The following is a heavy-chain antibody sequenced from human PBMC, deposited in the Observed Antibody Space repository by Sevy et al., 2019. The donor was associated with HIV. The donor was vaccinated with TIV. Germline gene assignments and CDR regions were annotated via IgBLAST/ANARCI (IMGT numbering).Heavy chain of an antibody. D-gene: IGHD2-8*01. CDR2: LSFGCVKI. CDR3: AREGCTRPHDY. J-gene: IGHJ4*02. V-gene: IGHV3-23*01. CDR1: GFAFYDYS. Sequence: GGSLRLSCAASGFAFYDYSMSWIRQAPGKGLEWFATLSFGCVKINYADSVKGRFTISRENSKNSFYLQMDNLRVEDTALYYCAREGCTRPHDYWGQGTRVTVSS.